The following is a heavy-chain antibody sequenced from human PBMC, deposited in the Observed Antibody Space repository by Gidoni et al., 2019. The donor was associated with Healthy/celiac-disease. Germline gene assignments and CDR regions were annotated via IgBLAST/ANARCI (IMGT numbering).Heavy chain of an antibody. CDR2: IWYDGSNK. J-gene: IGHJ4*02. CDR1: GFTFRSYG. Sequence: QVQLVESGGGVVQPGRSLRLSCEASGFTFRSYGMHWVRQAPGKGLEWVAVIWYDGSNKYYADSVKCRFTISRDNSKNTLYLQMNSLRAEDTAVYYCARGGIVVVTPIDYWGQGTLVTVSS. V-gene: IGHV3-33*01. CDR3: ARGGIVVVTPIDY. D-gene: IGHD2-21*02.